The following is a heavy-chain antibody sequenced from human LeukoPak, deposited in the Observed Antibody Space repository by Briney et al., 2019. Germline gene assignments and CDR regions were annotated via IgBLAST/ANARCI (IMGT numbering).Heavy chain of an antibody. CDR3: ARAYSSSLLDY. J-gene: IGHJ4*02. CDR2: ISNSGGTI. Sequence: PGGSLRLSCAASGFTFSDYYMSWVRQAPGKGLEWIAYISNSGGTIYYADSVKGRFTISRDNAKNSLCLQMNSLRAEDSALYYCARAYSSSLLDYWGQGTLVTVSS. V-gene: IGHV3-11*01. CDR1: GFTFSDYY. D-gene: IGHD6-13*01.